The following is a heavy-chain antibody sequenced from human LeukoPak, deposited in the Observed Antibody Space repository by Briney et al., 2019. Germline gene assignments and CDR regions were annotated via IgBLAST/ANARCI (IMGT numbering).Heavy chain of an antibody. CDR1: GFTFSSYS. Sequence: GGSLRLSCAASGFTFSSYSMNWVRQAPGKGLEWVSSISSSSYIYYADSVKGRFTISRDNAKNSLYLQMNSLRAEDTAVYYCARDLGDLYGDYSYWGQGTLVTVSS. J-gene: IGHJ4*02. CDR3: ARDLGDLYGDYSY. CDR2: ISSSSYI. D-gene: IGHD4-17*01. V-gene: IGHV3-21*01.